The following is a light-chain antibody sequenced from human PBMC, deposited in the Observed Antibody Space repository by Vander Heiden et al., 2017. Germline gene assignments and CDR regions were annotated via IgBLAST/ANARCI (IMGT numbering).Light chain of an antibody. CDR2: AAS. Sequence: DIQMTKSPSSLSASVGDRVTITCRASQSISSYLNWYQQKPGKAPKLLIYAASSLQSWVPSRFSGSGYGTDFTLTISSRQPEDFATYYCQQSDSNLSITFGQGTQVEIK. CDR1: QSISSY. J-gene: IGKJ5*01. CDR3: QQSDSNLSIT. V-gene: IGKV1-39*01.